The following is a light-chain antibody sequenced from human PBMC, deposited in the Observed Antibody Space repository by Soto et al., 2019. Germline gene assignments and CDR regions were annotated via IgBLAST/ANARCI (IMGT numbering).Light chain of an antibody. J-gene: IGKJ1*01. CDR1: QSLLHSNGYNY. Sequence: DIVMTQSPLSLPVTPGEPASISCRSSQSLLHSNGYNYLDWYLQKPGQSPQLLIYLAYNRASGVPDRFSGRGSGTDFTLNISSVEAEDVGVYYCMQALQTPRTFGQGTKVEIK. CDR2: LAY. CDR3: MQALQTPRT. V-gene: IGKV2-28*01.